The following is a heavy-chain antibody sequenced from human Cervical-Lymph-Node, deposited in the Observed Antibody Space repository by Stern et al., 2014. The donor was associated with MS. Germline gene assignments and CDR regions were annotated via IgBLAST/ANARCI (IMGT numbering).Heavy chain of an antibody. CDR2: IYYSGST. Sequence: VQLVESGPGLVKPSETLSLTCTVSGGSISSYYWSWIRQTPGKGLEWIGYIYYSGSTNYNPSLKSRVTISVDTSKNQFSLKLSSVTAADTAVYYCARVGVVTQYYFDYWGQGTLVTVSS. CDR1: GGSISSYY. D-gene: IGHD4-23*01. V-gene: IGHV4-59*01. J-gene: IGHJ4*02. CDR3: ARVGVVTQYYFDY.